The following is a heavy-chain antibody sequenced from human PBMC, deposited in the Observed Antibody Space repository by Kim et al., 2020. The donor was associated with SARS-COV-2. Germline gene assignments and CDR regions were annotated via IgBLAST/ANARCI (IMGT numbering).Heavy chain of an antibody. CDR3: ARLSDYCSGGSCYPSQSYGMDV. Sequence: ASVKVSCKASGYTFTSYGISWVRQAPGQGLEWMGWISAYNGNTNYAQKLQGRVTMTTDTSTSTAYMELRSLRSDDTAVYYCARLSDYCSGGSCYPSQSYGMDVWGQGTTVTVSS. CDR2: ISAYNGNT. J-gene: IGHJ6*02. CDR1: GYTFTSYG. V-gene: IGHV1-18*01. D-gene: IGHD2-15*01.